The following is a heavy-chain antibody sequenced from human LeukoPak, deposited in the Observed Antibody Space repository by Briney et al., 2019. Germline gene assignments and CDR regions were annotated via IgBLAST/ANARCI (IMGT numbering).Heavy chain of an antibody. Sequence: PGGSLRLSCVDSGFTFTNYGMSWVRQTPGKGLEYVSSISPPGGTTYYADSVKGQFFVSRDNSKNTVYLQMSSLRVDDTAVYYCARIGVTKPTDAFDFWGQGTMVTVSS. D-gene: IGHD3-3*01. CDR1: GFTFTNYG. J-gene: IGHJ3*01. CDR3: ARIGVTKPTDAFDF. V-gene: IGHV3-23*01. CDR2: ISPPGGTT.